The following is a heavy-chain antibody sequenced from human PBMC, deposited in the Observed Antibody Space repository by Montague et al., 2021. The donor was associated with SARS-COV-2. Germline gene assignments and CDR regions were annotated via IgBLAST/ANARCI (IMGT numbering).Heavy chain of an antibody. D-gene: IGHD5-12*01. Sequence: SLRLSCAASGFTFNSYSMNWVRQAPGKGLEWVSSISSSSTSIYYADSVKGRSTISRDNAKNLLYLQMNSLRAEDTAVYYCYSGYDFGYWGQGTLVTVSS. J-gene: IGHJ4*02. V-gene: IGHV3-21*01. CDR1: GFTFNSYS. CDR2: ISSSSTSI. CDR3: YSGYDFGY.